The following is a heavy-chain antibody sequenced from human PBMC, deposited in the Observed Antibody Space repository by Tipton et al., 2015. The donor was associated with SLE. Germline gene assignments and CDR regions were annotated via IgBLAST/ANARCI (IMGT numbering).Heavy chain of an antibody. V-gene: IGHV4-39*07. J-gene: IGHJ6*02. D-gene: IGHD6-19*01. CDR2: IYYSGFT. Sequence: TLSLTCTVSGGSISSSSYYWGWIRQPPGKGLEWIGSIYYSGFTYYNPSLKSRATISVDTSKNQFSLKVSSVTAADTAVYYCASSLPRIGSGWSYYYYYGMDVWGQGTTVTVSS. CDR1: GGSISSSSYY. CDR3: ASSLPRIGSGWSYYYYYGMDV.